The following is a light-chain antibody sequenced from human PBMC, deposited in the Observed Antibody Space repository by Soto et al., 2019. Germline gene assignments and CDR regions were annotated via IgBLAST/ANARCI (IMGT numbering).Light chain of an antibody. V-gene: IGKV3-20*01. CDR2: AAS. CDR1: QSVSRSY. Sequence: EIALTQSPGTLSLSPGERATLSCRASQSVSRSYLAWYQQKPGQAPRLLIYAASSRATGIPDRFSGSGSGTDFTLTISRLEPEDFAVYYCHQHGSSPFITFGQGTRLEIK. J-gene: IGKJ5*01. CDR3: HQHGSSPFIT.